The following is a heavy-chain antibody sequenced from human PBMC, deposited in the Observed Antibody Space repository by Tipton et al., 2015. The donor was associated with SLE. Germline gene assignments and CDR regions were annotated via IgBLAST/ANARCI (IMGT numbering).Heavy chain of an antibody. V-gene: IGHV4-39*07. J-gene: IGHJ4*02. CDR3: ARRGSAVRRCFDS. Sequence: TLSLTCTVSGGTVSSGTSYWGWIRQPPGKELPCFRSIFYTGSVHDNPSLARRVAISINTSRNQFSLKLTSVTAADTAVYYCARRGSAVRRCFDSYGQVTLVTVSS. CDR2: IFYTGSV. CDR1: GGTVSSGTSY. D-gene: IGHD2-15*01.